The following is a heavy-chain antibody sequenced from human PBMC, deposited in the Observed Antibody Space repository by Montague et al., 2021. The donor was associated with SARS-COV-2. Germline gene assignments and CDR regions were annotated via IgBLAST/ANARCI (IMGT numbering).Heavy chain of an antibody. J-gene: IGHJ4*02. CDR2: IVVGSGNT. V-gene: IGHV1-58*02. Sequence: SVKVSCKASGFTFTSSAMQWVQQARGQRLEWIGWIVVGSGNTNYXQKFQERVTITRDMSTSTAYMGLSSLRSEDTAVYYCAARGFGESNGDLFDYWGQGTLVTVSS. CDR1: GFTFTSSA. CDR3: AARGFGESNGDLFDY. D-gene: IGHD3-10*01.